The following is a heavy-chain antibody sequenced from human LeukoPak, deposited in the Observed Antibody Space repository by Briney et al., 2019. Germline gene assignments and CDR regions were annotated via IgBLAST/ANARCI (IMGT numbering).Heavy chain of an antibody. V-gene: IGHV1-2*02. CDR3: AREKRGYSGYDYYYYMDV. D-gene: IGHD5-12*01. CDR1: GYTFTVYY. CDR2: INPNSGGT. J-gene: IGHJ6*03. Sequence: ASVKVSCKASGYTFTVYYMHWVRQAPGQGLEWMGWINPNSGGTNYAQKFQGRVTMTRDTSISTAYMELSRLRSDDTAVYYCAREKRGYSGYDYYYYMDVWGKGTTVTISS.